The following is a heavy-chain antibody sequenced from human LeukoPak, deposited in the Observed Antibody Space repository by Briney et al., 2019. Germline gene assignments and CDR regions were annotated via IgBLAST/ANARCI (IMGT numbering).Heavy chain of an antibody. V-gene: IGHV4-59*12. CDR1: GGSISSDY. Sequence: SETLSLTCTVSGGSISSDYWSWIRQPPGKGLEWIGYIYYSGSTYYNPSLKSRVTISVDTSKNQFSLKLSSVTAADTAVYYCARAVVVPAAILGYFDYWGQGTLVTVSS. CDR2: IYYSGST. J-gene: IGHJ4*02. D-gene: IGHD2-2*02. CDR3: ARAVVVPAAILGYFDY.